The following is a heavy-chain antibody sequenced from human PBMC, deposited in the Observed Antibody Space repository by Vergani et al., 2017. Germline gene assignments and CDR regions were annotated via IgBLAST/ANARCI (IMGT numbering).Heavy chain of an antibody. CDR2: ISGSGGST. V-gene: IGHV3-23*01. J-gene: IGHJ4*02. CDR3: AKMVSSSWYVCLDY. CDR1: GFTFSSYA. Sequence: EVQLLESGGDLVQPGGSLRLSCAASGFTFSSYAMSWVRQAPGKGLEWVSAISGSGGSTYYADSVKGRFTISRDNSKNTLYLQMNSLRAEDTAVYYCAKMVSSSWYVCLDYWGQGTLVTVSS. D-gene: IGHD6-13*01.